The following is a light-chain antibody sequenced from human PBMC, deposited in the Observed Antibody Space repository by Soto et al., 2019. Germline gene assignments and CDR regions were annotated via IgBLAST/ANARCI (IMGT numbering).Light chain of an antibody. Sequence: QSALTQPASVSGSPGQSITISCSGTSSDVGGYNYVSWYRQHPGKAPKLMIYEVSNRPSGVSNRFSGSKSGNTASLTISGLQAEDEADYYCSSYTSSSTRGVFGTGTKVTVL. V-gene: IGLV2-14*01. CDR2: EVS. J-gene: IGLJ1*01. CDR1: SSDVGGYNY. CDR3: SSYTSSSTRGV.